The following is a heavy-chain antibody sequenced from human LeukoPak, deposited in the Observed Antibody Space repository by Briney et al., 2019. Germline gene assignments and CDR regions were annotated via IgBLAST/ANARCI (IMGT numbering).Heavy chain of an antibody. CDR2: IIPIFGTA. CDR1: GGTFSSYA. Sequence: SVKVSCKASGGTFSSYAISWVRQAPGQGLEWMRGIIPIFGTANYAQKFQGRVTMTRDTSTSTVYMELSSLRSEDTAVYYCAREEGSSYYFDYWGQGTLVTASS. CDR3: AREEGSSYYFDY. J-gene: IGHJ4*02. V-gene: IGHV1-69*05. D-gene: IGHD6-6*01.